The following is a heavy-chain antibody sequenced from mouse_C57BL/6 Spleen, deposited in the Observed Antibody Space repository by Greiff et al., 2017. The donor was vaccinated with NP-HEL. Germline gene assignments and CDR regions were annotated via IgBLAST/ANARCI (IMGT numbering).Heavy chain of an antibody. V-gene: IGHV5-4*01. CDR3: ERDGSSLYYYAMDY. CDR1: GFTFSSYA. Sequence: EVQRVESGGGLVKPGGSLKLSCAASGFTFSSYAMSWVRQTPEKRLEWVATISDGGSYTYYPDNVKGRFTISRDNAKNNLYLQMSHLKSEDTAMYYCERDGSSLYYYAMDYGGKGTSVTVSS. D-gene: IGHD1-1*01. J-gene: IGHJ4*01. CDR2: ISDGGSYT.